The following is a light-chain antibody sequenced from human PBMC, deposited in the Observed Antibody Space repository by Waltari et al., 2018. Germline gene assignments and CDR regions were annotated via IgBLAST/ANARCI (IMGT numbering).Light chain of an antibody. J-gene: IGKJ4*01. V-gene: IGKV1-5*03. CDR3: QRHNTY. CDR2: RAS. CDR1: QSIHDW. Sequence: DIQMTQSPSTLSASVGDRVTITCRASQSIHDWLAWYQQKPGTAPKLLINRASTIEHGVPSRFSGSGFGTEFTLTISSLQPDDFAIYYCQRHNTYFGEGTKVEIK.